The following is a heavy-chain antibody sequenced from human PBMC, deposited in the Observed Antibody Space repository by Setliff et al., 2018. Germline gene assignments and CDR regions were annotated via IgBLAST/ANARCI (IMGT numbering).Heavy chain of an antibody. CDR1: GGSVSTFY. CDR2: IFTSGST. D-gene: IGHD3-9*01. J-gene: IGHJ4*02. Sequence: SETLSLTCRISGGSVSTFYWTWIRQPPGKGLEWIGYIFTSGSTQYNPSLKSRATISRDTSSNQFSLKLFSVTAADTAVYYCAHSTTFDLHHDHWGQGALVTSPQ. V-gene: IGHV4-4*09. CDR3: AHSTTFDLHHDH.